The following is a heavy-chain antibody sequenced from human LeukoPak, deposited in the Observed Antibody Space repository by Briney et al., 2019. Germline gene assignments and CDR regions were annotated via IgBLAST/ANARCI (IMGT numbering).Heavy chain of an antibody. CDR1: GFTFSSYA. CDR2: ISYDGSNK. D-gene: IGHD6-6*01. CDR3: ARDGYSSSADAFDI. Sequence: GGSLRLSCAASGFTFSSYAIHWVRQAPGKGLGWVAVISYDGSNKYYADSVKGRFTISRDNSKNTLNLQMNSLRAEDTAVYYCARDGYSSSADAFDIWGQGTMVTVSS. V-gene: IGHV3-30-3*01. J-gene: IGHJ3*02.